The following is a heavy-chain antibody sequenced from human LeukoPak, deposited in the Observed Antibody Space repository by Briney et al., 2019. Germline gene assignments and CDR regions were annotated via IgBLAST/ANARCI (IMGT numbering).Heavy chain of an antibody. D-gene: IGHD1-1*01. V-gene: IGHV3-30*02. CDR3: ARERKYDSNFDY. J-gene: IGHJ4*02. Sequence: GGSLRLSCAASGFTFSSYGMHWVRQAPGKGLEWVAFIRYDGSNKYYADSVKGRFTISRDNSKNTLYLQMNSLRAEDTAVYYCARERKYDSNFDYWGQGTLVTVSS. CDR2: IRYDGSNK. CDR1: GFTFSSYG.